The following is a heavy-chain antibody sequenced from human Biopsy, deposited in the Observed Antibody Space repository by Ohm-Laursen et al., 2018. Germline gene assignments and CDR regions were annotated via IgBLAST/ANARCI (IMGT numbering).Heavy chain of an antibody. CDR3: AINAGRYGALYYFDY. CDR2: INPSGSTT. J-gene: IGHJ4*02. CDR1: GYSLTSYY. Sequence: ASVKVSCKASGYSLTSYYMHWARQAPGQGLEWMGMINPSGSTTSYPQIFQGRVTMTRDTSKSTVYMELSSLRSADTAVYFCAINAGRYGALYYFDYWGQGTLVTVSS. V-gene: IGHV1-46*01. D-gene: IGHD6-19*01.